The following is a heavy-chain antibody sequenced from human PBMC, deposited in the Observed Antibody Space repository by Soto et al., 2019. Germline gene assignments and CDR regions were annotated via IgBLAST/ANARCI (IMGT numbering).Heavy chain of an antibody. J-gene: IGHJ6*03. CDR2: IWYDGSNK. D-gene: IGHD3-10*01. CDR1: GFTFSSYG. Sequence: GGSLRLSCAASGFTFSSYGMHWVRQAPGKGLEWVAVIWYDGSNKYYADSVKGRFTISRDNSKNTLYLQMNSLRAEDTAVYYCARDGFSVTMVRGVVYYYYYMDVWGKGTTVTVSS. V-gene: IGHV3-33*01. CDR3: ARDGFSVTMVRGVVYYYYYMDV.